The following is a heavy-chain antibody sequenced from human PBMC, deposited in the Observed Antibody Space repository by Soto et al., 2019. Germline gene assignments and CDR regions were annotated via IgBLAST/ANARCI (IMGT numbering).Heavy chain of an antibody. CDR3: AHSTYYYDSSGPLDY. V-gene: IGHV2-5*01. D-gene: IGHD3-22*01. Sequence: GPTLVNPTQTLTQTCTFSGFSLSNSGVGVGWIRQPPGKALEWLALIYWNDDKRYSPSLKSRLTITKDTSKNQVVLTMTNMDPVDTATYYCAHSTYYYDSSGPLDYWGQGTLVTVSS. CDR1: GFSLSNSGVG. J-gene: IGHJ4*02. CDR2: IYWNDDK.